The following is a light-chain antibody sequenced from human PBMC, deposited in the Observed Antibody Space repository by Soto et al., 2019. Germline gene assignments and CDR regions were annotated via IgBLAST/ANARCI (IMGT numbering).Light chain of an antibody. J-gene: IGKJ5*01. CDR1: QSLSSN. V-gene: IGKV3-11*01. CDR3: QHRTNWPPVT. CDR2: DAS. Sequence: EILLTQSPATLSVSPGERATLSCRDSQSLSSNLAWYQQKPGQAPRLLIYDASSRATGIPARFSGSGSGTDFTLTISSLEPEDFAVYYCQHRTNWPPVTFGQGTRLDVK.